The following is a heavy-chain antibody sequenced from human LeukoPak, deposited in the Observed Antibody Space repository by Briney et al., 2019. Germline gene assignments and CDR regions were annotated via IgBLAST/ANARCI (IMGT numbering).Heavy chain of an antibody. CDR1: GFTVSSNY. Sequence: GGSLRLSCAASGFTVSSNYMSWVRQAPGKGLEWVSVIYSGGSTYYADSVKGRFTISRDNSKNTLYLQMNSLRAEDTAVYYCAGVAAPGTWNAFDMWGQGTMVTVSS. V-gene: IGHV3-53*01. J-gene: IGHJ3*02. CDR3: AGVAAPGTWNAFDM. D-gene: IGHD6-13*01. CDR2: IYSGGST.